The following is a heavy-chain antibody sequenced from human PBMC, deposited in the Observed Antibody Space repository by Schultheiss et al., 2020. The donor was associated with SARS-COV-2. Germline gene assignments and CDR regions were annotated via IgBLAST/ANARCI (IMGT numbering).Heavy chain of an antibody. V-gene: IGHV3-74*01. CDR3: ARDTTDSIAVRFYYYGMDV. CDR1: GFTFSTYG. J-gene: IGHJ6*02. CDR2: INSDGSST. Sequence: GGSLRLSCAASGFTFSTYGMHWVRQPPGKGLVWVSRINSDGSSTNYADSVKGRFTISRDNAKNSLYLQMNSLRAEDTAVYYCARDTTDSIAVRFYYYGMDVWGQGTTVTVSS. D-gene: IGHD6-6*01.